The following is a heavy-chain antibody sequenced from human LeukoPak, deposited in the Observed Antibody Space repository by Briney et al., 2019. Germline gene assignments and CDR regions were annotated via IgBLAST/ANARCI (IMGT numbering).Heavy chain of an antibody. V-gene: IGHV3-48*01. CDR1: GFTFSSHN. D-gene: IGHD2-15*01. CDR3: AREGYCSGSTCPDY. CDR2: ISISSSTI. Sequence: GGSLRLSCAVSGFTFSSHNMNWVRQAPGKGLEWVSYISISSSTIDYADSVKGRFTISRDNAKNSLYLQMNSLRAEDTAVYYCAREGYCSGSTCPDYWGEGTLVSVSS. J-gene: IGHJ4*02.